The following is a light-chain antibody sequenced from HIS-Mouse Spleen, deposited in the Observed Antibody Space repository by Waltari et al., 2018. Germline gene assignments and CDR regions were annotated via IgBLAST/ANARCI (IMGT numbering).Light chain of an antibody. Sequence: EIVLTQSPATQALSPGERATLSCRASQSVSSYLDWYQQKPGQPPRLLIYDASDRATGIPARFSGSGSGTHFTLTISSLEPEDFAVYYCQQRSNWPTFGGGTKVEIK. CDR1: QSVSSY. CDR2: DAS. V-gene: IGKV3-11*01. J-gene: IGKJ4*01. CDR3: QQRSNWPT.